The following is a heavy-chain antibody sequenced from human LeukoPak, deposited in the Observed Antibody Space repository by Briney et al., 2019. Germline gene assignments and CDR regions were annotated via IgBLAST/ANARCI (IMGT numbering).Heavy chain of an antibody. CDR2: INHSGST. J-gene: IGHJ4*02. CDR3: ARRRTYYYDSSGYYVTFFDY. V-gene: IGHV4-34*01. CDR1: GVSFSGYY. Sequence: SGTLSLSCAVSGVSFSGYYWSWIRQPPGKGLEWIGEINHSGSTNYNPSLKSRVSISVDTSKSQFSLKLSSVTAADTAVYYCARRRTYYYDSSGYYVTFFDYWGQGTLVTVSS. D-gene: IGHD3-22*01.